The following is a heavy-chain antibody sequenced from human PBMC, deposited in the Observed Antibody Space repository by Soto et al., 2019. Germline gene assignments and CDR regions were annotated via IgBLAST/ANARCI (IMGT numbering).Heavy chain of an antibody. CDR1: GYAISSGYY. CDR2: IYHSGST. J-gene: IGHJ5*02. D-gene: IGHD3-10*01. V-gene: IGHV4-38-2*02. CDR3: ARDWFQLTTNKWFDP. Sequence: PSETLSLTCAVSGYAISSGYYWGWIRQPPGKGLEWIGSIYHSGSTYYNPSLKSRVTISVDTSKNQFSLKLSSVTAADTAVYYCARDWFQLTTNKWFDPWGQGTLLTVSS.